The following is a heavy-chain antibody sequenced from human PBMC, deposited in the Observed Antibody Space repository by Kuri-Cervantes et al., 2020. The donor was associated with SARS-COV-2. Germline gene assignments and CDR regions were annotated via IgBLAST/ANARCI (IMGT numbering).Heavy chain of an antibody. J-gene: IGHJ3*02. V-gene: IGHV1-2*02. CDR2: INPDTGGT. CDR1: GYPFTGFY. D-gene: IGHD1-7*01. Sequence: ASVKVSCKASGYPFTGFYLHWVRQTPGQGLEWMGWINPDTGGTNCAPKFQGRVTMTRDTSITTAYMELSRLRSDDTAMYYCARDWNYLALSGDAFDIWGQGTMVTVSS. CDR3: ARDWNYLALSGDAFDI.